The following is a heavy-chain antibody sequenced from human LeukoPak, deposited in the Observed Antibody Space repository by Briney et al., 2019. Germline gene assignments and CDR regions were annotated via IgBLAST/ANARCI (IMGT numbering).Heavy chain of an antibody. CDR1: GYTFTSCF. D-gene: IGHD6-19*01. CDR3: ARGPYSGDWHFDF. V-gene: IGHV1-46*01. CDR2: INPSGGST. Sequence: ASVKVSCKASGYTFTSCFIHWVRQAPGQGLEWMGVINPSGGSTSYAQKFQGRVTMTSDTSTSTVSMELSSLRFEDTAVYYCARGPYSGDWHFDFWGQGTLVTVSS. J-gene: IGHJ4*02.